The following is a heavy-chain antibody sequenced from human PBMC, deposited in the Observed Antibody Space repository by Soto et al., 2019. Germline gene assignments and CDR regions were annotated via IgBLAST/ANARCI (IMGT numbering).Heavy chain of an antibody. V-gene: IGHV4-59*01. CDR3: ARGHRAMEYYYYYGMDV. Sequence: LSLTCSVSGGSISSSFWSWIRQPPGKELEWIGYVSYSGSTTYNPSLKSRITLSVDTSKNQFSLRASSVTAADTAVYYCARGHRAMEYYYYYGMDVWGQGTTVTVSS. CDR2: VSYSGST. CDR1: GGSISSSF. D-gene: IGHD5-18*01. J-gene: IGHJ6*02.